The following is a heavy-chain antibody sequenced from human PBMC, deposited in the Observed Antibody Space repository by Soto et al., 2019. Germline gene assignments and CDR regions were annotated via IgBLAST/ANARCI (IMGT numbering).Heavy chain of an antibody. CDR2: IYGGGTT. V-gene: IGHV3-53*01. D-gene: IGHD6-19*01. Sequence: EVQLVESGGGLIQPGGSLRLSCAASGFTVSSKYMTWVRQATGKGLEWVSVIYGGGTTYYADSVKGRFTISRDNSKNTLDLQVNSLRAEDTAVYYCVQTTGWPGFDFWGQGTLVTVSS. CDR1: GFTVSSKY. CDR3: VQTTGWPGFDF. J-gene: IGHJ4*02.